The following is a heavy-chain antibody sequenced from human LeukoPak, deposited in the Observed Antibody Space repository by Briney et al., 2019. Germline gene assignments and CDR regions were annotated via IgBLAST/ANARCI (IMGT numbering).Heavy chain of an antibody. CDR1: GDSISSGGYY. J-gene: IGHJ4*02. D-gene: IGHD3-10*01. CDR3: ARVTRGVITFDY. V-gene: IGHV4-31*03. Sequence: SQTLSRTCTVSGDSISSGGYYWNWIRQHPGKGLEWIGYIYYSGSTYYNPSLKSRVTMSVDTSKNQFSLKLSSVTAADTAVYYCARVTRGVITFDYWGQGTLVTVSS. CDR2: IYYSGST.